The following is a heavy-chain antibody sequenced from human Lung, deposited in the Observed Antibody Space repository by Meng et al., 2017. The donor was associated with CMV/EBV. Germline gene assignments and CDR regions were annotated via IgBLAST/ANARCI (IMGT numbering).Heavy chain of an antibody. J-gene: IGHJ4*01. V-gene: IGHV4-38-2*02. D-gene: IGHD5-24*01. Sequence: SXTLSLTCTVSGDSISSGYYWGWIRQPPGKGLEWLGTIYQNGATYYNPSLRGRVTISVDTSKNQFSLGLTSVTAADTAVYYCARDLQRWLQSGAFDYWGHGTLVTVSS. CDR2: IYQNGAT. CDR1: GDSISSGYY. CDR3: ARDLQRWLQSGAFDY.